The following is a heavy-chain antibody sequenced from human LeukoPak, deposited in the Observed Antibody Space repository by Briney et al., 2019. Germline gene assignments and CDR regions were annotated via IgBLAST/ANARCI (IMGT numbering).Heavy chain of an antibody. V-gene: IGHV3-21*01. CDR3: ARGREYYYGSGSDY. J-gene: IGHJ4*02. Sequence: PGGSLRLSCAASGFTFSSYSMNWVRQAPGKGLEWVSSISSSSYIYYADSVKGRFTISRDNAKNSLYLQMNSLRAEDTAVYYCARGREYYYGSGSDYWGQGTLVTVSS. CDR1: GFTFSSYS. D-gene: IGHD3-10*01. CDR2: ISSSSYI.